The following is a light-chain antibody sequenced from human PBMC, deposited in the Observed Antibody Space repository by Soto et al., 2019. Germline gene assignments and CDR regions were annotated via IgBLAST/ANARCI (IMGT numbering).Light chain of an antibody. V-gene: IGLV2-14*03. Sequence: QSALTQPASVSGSPGQSVTISCTGTSSDVGAYNYVSWYQQHPGKAPKLMIYDVSNRPSGVSNRFSGSKSGNTASLTISDLQAEDEADYYCSSYTFSSTLVFGGGTKLTVL. CDR1: SSDVGAYNY. J-gene: IGLJ2*01. CDR2: DVS. CDR3: SSYTFSSTLV.